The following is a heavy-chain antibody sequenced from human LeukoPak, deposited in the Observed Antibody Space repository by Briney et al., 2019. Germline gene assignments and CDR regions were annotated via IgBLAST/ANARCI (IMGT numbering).Heavy chain of an antibody. Sequence: GGSLRLSCAASGFTFSSYSMNWVRQAPGKGLEWVSSISCSSSYIYYADSVKGRFTFSRDISKNTLYLQMNSLRAEDTAVYYCARDPSYGDWGQGTLVTVSS. V-gene: IGHV3-21*01. J-gene: IGHJ4*02. D-gene: IGHD4/OR15-4a*01. CDR3: ARDPSYGD. CDR1: GFTFSSYS. CDR2: ISCSSSYI.